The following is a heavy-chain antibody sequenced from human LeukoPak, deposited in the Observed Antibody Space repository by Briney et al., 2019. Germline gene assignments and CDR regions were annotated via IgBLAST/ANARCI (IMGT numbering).Heavy chain of an antibody. CDR3: SSDSLGGCSGGSFYY. V-gene: IGHV1-69*04. CDR1: GGTFTIYA. Sequence: SSVKLSCKASGGTFTIYAISWVRQAPGQGLGWMGMIIPILGIANYDQKFQGRVTITADKSTNTAYFELKSPSAGATAAYYCSSDSLGGCSGGSFYY. CDR2: IIPILGIA. J-gene: IGHJ6*01. D-gene: IGHD2-15*01.